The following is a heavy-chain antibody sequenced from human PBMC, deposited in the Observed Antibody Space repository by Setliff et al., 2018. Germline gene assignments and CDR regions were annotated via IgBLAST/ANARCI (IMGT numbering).Heavy chain of an antibody. Sequence: SETLSLTCAVSGGSLNSGSYYWSWIRQSTERGLEWPGRLHTSGSTTYNPALNSRVTISVDTSTNQFSLRLTSLTAADTAVYFCARDNTILGATDHWGQGTLVTVS. CDR2: LHTSGST. CDR1: GGSLNSGSYY. CDR3: ARDNTILGATDH. V-gene: IGHV4-61*02. D-gene: IGHD1-26*01. J-gene: IGHJ5*02.